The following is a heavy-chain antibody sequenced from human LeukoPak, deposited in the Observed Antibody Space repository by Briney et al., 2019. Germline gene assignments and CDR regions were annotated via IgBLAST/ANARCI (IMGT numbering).Heavy chain of an antibody. J-gene: IGHJ2*01. CDR3: ARHRGYYNLDFDL. CDR2: IYPGDSDT. CDR1: GYSFTNYW. Sequence: GGSLKVSCKGSGYSFTNYWIGWVRQMPGKGLEWMGIIYPGDSDTRYGPSFQGQVTISADKSISTAYLQWSSLKASDTAMYYCARHRGYYNLDFDLWGRGTLVTVSS. D-gene: IGHD5-24*01. V-gene: IGHV5-51*01.